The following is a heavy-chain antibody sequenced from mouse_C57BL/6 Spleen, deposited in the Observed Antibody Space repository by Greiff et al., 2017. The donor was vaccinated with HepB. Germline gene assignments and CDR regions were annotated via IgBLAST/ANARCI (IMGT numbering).Heavy chain of an antibody. Sequence: QVQLQQSGAELARPGASVKLSCKASGYTFTSYGISWVKQRTGQGLEWIGEIYPRSGNTYYNEKFKGKATLTADKSSSTAYMALRSLTSEDSAVYFCARWDYDRYAMDYWGQGTSVTVSS. CDR2: IYPRSGNT. CDR3: ARWDYDRYAMDY. CDR1: GYTFTSYG. V-gene: IGHV1-81*01. J-gene: IGHJ4*01. D-gene: IGHD2-4*01.